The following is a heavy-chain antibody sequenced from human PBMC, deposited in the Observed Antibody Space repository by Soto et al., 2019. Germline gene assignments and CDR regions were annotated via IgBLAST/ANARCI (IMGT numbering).Heavy chain of an antibody. D-gene: IGHD1-26*01. CDR1: GFTFSSYS. CDR3: ARAVLIPERGGTWFDP. CDR2: ISSSSSYI. J-gene: IGHJ5*02. Sequence: PGGSLRLSCAASGFTFSSYSMNWVRQAPGKGLEWVSSISSSSSYIYYADSVKGRFTISRDNSKNTLYLQMNSLRAEDTAVCYCARAVLIPERGGTWFDPWGQGTLVTVSS. V-gene: IGHV3-21*01.